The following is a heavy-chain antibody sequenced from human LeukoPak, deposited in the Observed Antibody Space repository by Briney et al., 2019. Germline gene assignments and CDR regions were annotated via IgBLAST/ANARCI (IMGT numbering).Heavy chain of an antibody. D-gene: IGHD2-21*02. V-gene: IGHV3-33*06. Sequence: PGGSLRLSCAASGYTFSSYGMHWVRQAPGKGLEWVAVIWYDGSNKYYADSVKGRFTISRDNSKNTLYLQMNSLRAEDTAVYYCAKDSPYCGGDCYFDYWGQGTLVTVSS. CDR1: GYTFSSYG. CDR2: IWYDGSNK. J-gene: IGHJ4*02. CDR3: AKDSPYCGGDCYFDY.